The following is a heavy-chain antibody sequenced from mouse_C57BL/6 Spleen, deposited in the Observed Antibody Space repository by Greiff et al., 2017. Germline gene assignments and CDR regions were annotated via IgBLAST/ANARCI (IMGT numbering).Heavy chain of an antibody. CDR2: ISSGSSTI. CDR3: AREGAMDY. Sequence: EVQLQQSGGGLVKPGGSLKLSCAASGFTFSDYGMHWVRQDPEKGLEWVAYISSGSSTIYYADTVKGRFTISRDNAKNTLCLQMTSLRSEDTAMYYCAREGAMDYWGQGTTVTVSS. CDR1: GFTFSDYG. V-gene: IGHV5-17*01. J-gene: IGHJ4*01.